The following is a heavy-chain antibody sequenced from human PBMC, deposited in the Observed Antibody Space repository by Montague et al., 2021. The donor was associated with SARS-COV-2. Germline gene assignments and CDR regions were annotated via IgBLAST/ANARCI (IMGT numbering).Heavy chain of an antibody. Sequence: SETLSLTCAVSGGSITGFPWSWVRQPAGKGLEWIGRVTTSGTTNYSPSLRSRVTMSVDTSKNQFSLNLNSVTAADTAIYYCARTPTRPLSLDSWGQGILVTVSS. J-gene: IGHJ4*02. CDR3: ARTPTRPLSLDS. V-gene: IGHV4-4*07. CDR2: VTTSGTT. D-gene: IGHD6-6*01. CDR1: GGSITGFP.